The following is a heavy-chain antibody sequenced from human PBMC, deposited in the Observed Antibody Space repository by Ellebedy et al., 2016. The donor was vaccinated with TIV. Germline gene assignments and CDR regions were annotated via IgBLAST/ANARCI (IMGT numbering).Heavy chain of an antibody. D-gene: IGHD6-13*01. J-gene: IGHJ4*02. CDR1: GYTFTNFD. Sequence: AASVKVSCKASGYTFTNFDINWVRQASGQGLEWMGWMNPKSGNTVYSQKFQGRVTMTEDTSTDTAYMELSSLRSEDTAVYYCATSVAAAGTWAFDYWGQGTLVTVSS. V-gene: IGHV1-8*01. CDR2: MNPKSGNT. CDR3: ATSVAAAGTWAFDY.